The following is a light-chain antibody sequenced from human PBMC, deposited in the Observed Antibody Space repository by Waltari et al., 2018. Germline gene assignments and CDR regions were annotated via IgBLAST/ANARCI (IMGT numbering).Light chain of an antibody. J-gene: IGLJ2*01. Sequence: QLVLTQSPSASASLGASVKLTCTLSSGHSSYAIAWLPQQPEKGPRYLMKVSSDGSHSRGDVIPDRFSGSSSGTERYLSISRLQYEDEADYYCQTWGTDTVVFGGGTKLTVL. CDR3: QTWGTDTVV. CDR2: VSSDGSH. CDR1: SGHSSYA. V-gene: IGLV4-69*01.